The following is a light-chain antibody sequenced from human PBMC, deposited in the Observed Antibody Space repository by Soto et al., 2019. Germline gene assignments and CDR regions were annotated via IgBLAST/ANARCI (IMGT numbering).Light chain of an antibody. CDR3: HVWDSSSDHVV. V-gene: IGLV3-21*04. CDR1: NIGSKS. Sequence: SYELTQPPSVSVAPGETARITCGGNNIGSKSVHWYQQKPGQAPVLVIYYDSDRPSGIPERFSGSNSGNTATLTISRVEAGDDADYYCHVWDSSSDHVVFGGGTKLTVL. CDR2: YDS. J-gene: IGLJ2*01.